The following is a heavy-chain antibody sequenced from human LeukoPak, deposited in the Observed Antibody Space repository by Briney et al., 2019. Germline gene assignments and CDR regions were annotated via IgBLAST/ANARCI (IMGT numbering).Heavy chain of an antibody. Sequence: PSETLSLTCAVYGGSFSGYYWSWIRQPPGKGLEWIGEINHSGSTNYNPSLKSRVTISVDTSKNQSSLKLSSVTAADTAVYYCARSASYYDYVWGSYRPNWFDPWGQGTLVTVSS. V-gene: IGHV4-34*01. CDR3: ARSASYYDYVWGSYRPNWFDP. J-gene: IGHJ5*02. D-gene: IGHD3-16*02. CDR2: INHSGST. CDR1: GGSFSGYY.